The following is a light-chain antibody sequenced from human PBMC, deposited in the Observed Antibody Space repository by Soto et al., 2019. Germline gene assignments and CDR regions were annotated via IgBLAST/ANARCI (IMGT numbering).Light chain of an antibody. Sequence: EIVMTQSPASLSVSPGERATLSCRASQRVSSNLAWYQQRPGQAPRLLIYGASTRATGFPARFSGSGSGTEFTLTISSLQSADFAVYYCQQYNNWPRGTFGQGTKLEIK. J-gene: IGKJ2*01. V-gene: IGKV3-15*01. CDR2: GAS. CDR1: QRVSSN. CDR3: QQYNNWPRGT.